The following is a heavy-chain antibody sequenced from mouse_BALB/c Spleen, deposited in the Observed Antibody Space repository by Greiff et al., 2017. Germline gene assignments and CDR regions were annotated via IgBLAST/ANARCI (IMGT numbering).Heavy chain of an antibody. Sequence: EVQLVASGGGLVKPGGSLKLSCAASGFTFSDYYMYWVRQTPEKRLVWVATISDGGSYTYYPDSVKGRFTISRDNAKNNLYLQMSSLKSEDTAMYYCAREGGIAITLMDYWGQGTSVTVSS. CDR1: GFTFSDYY. CDR2: ISDGGSYT. J-gene: IGHJ4*01. D-gene: IGHD2-4*01. V-gene: IGHV5-4*02. CDR3: AREGGIAITLMDY.